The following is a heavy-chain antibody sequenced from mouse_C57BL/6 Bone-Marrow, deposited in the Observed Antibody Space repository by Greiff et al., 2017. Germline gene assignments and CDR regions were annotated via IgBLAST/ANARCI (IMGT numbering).Heavy chain of an antibody. CDR3: ALITTVVEGAMDY. CDR1: GYSFTGYY. CDR2: INPSTGGT. V-gene: IGHV1-42*01. Sequence: SGYSFTGYYMNWVKQSPEKSLEWIGEINPSTGGTTYNQKFKAKATLTVDKSSSTAYMQLKSLTSEDSAVYYCALITTVVEGAMDYWGQGTSVTVSS. D-gene: IGHD1-1*01. J-gene: IGHJ4*01.